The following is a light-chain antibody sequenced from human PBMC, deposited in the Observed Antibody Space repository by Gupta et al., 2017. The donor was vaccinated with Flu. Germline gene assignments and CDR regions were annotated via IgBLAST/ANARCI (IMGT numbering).Light chain of an antibody. CDR3: SSLADNYAWV. V-gene: IGLV2-11*01. J-gene: IGLJ3*02. CDR2: DVS. Sequence: TISCTGTSSDVGGSLYVSWYQQRPGKAPKLMIYDVSKRPSGVPDRFSGSRSGNTASLTVSGLQAEDEADYYCSSLADNYAWVFGGGTKVTVL. CDR1: SSDVGGSLY.